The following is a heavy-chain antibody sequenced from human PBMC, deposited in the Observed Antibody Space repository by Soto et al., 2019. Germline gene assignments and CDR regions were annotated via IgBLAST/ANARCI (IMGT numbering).Heavy chain of an antibody. D-gene: IGHD4-17*01. CDR3: AKSGYTVTIPFDY. CDR2: ISGSGGST. J-gene: IGHJ4*02. V-gene: IGHV3-23*01. CDR1: GFTFSSYA. Sequence: GSLSLSCSASGFTFSSYAMSWVRQAPGKGLEWVSAISGSGGSTYYADSVKGRFTISRDNSKNTLYLQMNSLRAEDTAVYYCAKSGYTVTIPFDYWGQGTLVTVSS.